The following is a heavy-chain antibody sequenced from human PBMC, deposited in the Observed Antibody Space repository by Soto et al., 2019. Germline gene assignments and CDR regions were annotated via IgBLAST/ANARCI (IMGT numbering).Heavy chain of an antibody. V-gene: IGHV1-18*01. CDR3: AREGAFIVAAAGGGDY. J-gene: IGHJ4*02. CDR2: ISGYNGNT. CDR1: GYTFTSYG. D-gene: IGHD2-2*01. Sequence: QVQLVQSGAEVKKPGASVKVSCKASGYTFTSYGISWVRQAPGQGLEWMGWISGYNGNTNYPQKLQGRVTMTTDTSTSTANMELRSLRSDATAGYYCAREGAFIVAAAGGGDYWGQGTLVTVSS.